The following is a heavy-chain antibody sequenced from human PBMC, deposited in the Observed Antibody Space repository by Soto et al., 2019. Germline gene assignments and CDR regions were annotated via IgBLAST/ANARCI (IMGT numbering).Heavy chain of an antibody. D-gene: IGHD6-19*01. CDR2: ITLSSSSI. V-gene: IGHV3-48*01. CDR3: ARDKGAVAYDAFDI. CDR1: EGKCVDHG. Sequence: PQRVRWAASEGKCVDHGMNRVRQATGKGLEWVSYITLSSSSIFYADSVKGRFTISRDNAKNSLYLQMNSLRAEDTAVYFCARDKGAVAYDAFDIWGQGTMVTVSS. J-gene: IGHJ3*02.